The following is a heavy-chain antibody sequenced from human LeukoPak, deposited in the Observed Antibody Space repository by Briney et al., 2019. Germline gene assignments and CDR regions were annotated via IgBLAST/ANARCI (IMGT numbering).Heavy chain of an antibody. CDR2: IYYSGST. J-gene: IGHJ4*02. CDR1: GGSISSYY. V-gene: IGHV4-59*01. Sequence: SETLSLTCTVSGGSISSYYWSWIRQPPGTGLEWIGYIYYSGSTNYNPSLKSRVTISVDTSKNQFSLKLSSVTAADTAVYYCARQAGSSSWYPFDYWGQGTLVTVSS. D-gene: IGHD6-13*01. CDR3: ARQAGSSSWYPFDY.